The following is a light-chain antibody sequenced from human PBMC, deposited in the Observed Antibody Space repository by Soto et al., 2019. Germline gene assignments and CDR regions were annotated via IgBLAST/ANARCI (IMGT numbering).Light chain of an antibody. V-gene: IGKV1-5*03. CDR1: QSISSW. CDR2: KAS. J-gene: IGKJ2*01. Sequence: DIQMTQSPSTLSASVGDRVTITCRASQSISSWLAWYQQKPGKAPKLLIYKASSLESGVPPRFRGSGSGTEFTLTISSLQPDDFAPYYCQQYNSYPYTFGQGTKLEIK. CDR3: QQYNSYPYT.